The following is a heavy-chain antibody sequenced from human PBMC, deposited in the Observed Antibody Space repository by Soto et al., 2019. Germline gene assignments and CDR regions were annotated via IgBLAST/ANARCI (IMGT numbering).Heavy chain of an antibody. CDR3: AKDRGRPDAFNI. CDR1: GYNFGGFW. Sequence: GGSLRLSCAGSGYNFGGFWRHWVGQAPGKGLVWVSRIDNGGTNTVYADAVKVRFTISRDNAKNTLYLQMNSLRADDTAVYYCAKDRGRPDAFNIWGQGTMVTVSS. J-gene: IGHJ3*02. CDR2: IDNGGTNT. V-gene: IGHV3-74*01. D-gene: IGHD3-10*01.